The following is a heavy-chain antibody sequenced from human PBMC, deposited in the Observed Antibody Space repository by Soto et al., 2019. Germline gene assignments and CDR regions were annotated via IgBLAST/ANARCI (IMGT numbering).Heavy chain of an antibody. CDR2: ISAYNGNT. CDR3: ARVRGIPADADY. CDR1: GYTFTTSG. Sequence: QVQLVQSGAEVKKPGASVKVSCKASGYTFTTSGISWVRQAPGQGLEWMGMISAYNGNTNYAQKFQDRVTLTTDTPTSTAYIELRSLKSDDTATYYCARVRGIPADADYWGQGTLVTVSS. J-gene: IGHJ4*02. V-gene: IGHV1-18*01. D-gene: IGHD2-2*01.